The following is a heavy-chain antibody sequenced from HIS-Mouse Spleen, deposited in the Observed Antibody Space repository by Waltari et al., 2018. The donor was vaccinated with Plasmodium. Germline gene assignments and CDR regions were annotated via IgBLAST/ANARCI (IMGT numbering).Heavy chain of an antibody. D-gene: IGHD3-3*01. J-gene: IGHJ4*02. CDR3: ARVGDFWSGYCNDY. CDR1: GFTFSSYW. Sequence: EVQLVESGGGLVQPGGSLRLSCAASGFTFSSYWVHWVRQAPGKGLVWVSRINSDGSSTSYADSVKGRFTISRDNAKNTLYLQMNSLRAEDTAVYYCARVGDFWSGYCNDYWGQGTLVTVSS. V-gene: IGHV3-74*01. CDR2: INSDGSST.